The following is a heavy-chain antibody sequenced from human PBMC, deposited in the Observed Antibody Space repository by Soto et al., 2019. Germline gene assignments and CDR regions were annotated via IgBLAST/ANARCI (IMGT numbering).Heavy chain of an antibody. V-gene: IGHV4-59*01. Sequence: SETLSLTCTVSGGSISSYYWSWIRQPPGKGLEWIGYMYYTGSTNYNPSLKSRVTISVDTSKNQFSLKLSSVTAADTAVYYCARDHPYSDNWGFDYWGRGAQVTVSS. CDR1: GGSISSYY. D-gene: IGHD1-26*01. CDR2: MYYTGST. CDR3: ARDHPYSDNWGFDY. J-gene: IGHJ4*02.